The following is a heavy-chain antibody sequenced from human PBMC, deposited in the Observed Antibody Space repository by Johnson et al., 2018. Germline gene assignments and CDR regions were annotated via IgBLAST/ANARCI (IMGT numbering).Heavy chain of an antibody. J-gene: IGHJ6*03. CDR3: TTGGVDKLEYYYYYMDV. V-gene: IGHV3-33*01. CDR1: GFTFSSYG. Sequence: QVQLVESGGGVVQXGRSLRLSCAASGFTFSSYGMHWVRQAPGKGLEWVAVIWYDGSNKYYADSVKGRFTISRDNSKNTRYLKRNSLKIEDTAVYYCTTGGVDKLEYYYYYMDVWGKGTTVTVSS. D-gene: IGHD5-12*01. CDR2: IWYDGSNK.